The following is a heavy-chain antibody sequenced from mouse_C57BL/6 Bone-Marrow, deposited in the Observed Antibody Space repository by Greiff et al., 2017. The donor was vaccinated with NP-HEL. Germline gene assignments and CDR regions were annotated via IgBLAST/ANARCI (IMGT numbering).Heavy chain of an antibody. V-gene: IGHV1-80*01. J-gene: IGHJ2*01. D-gene: IGHD2-5*01. CDR2: IYPGDGDT. Sequence: VQVVESGAELVKPGASVKISCKASGYAFSSYWMNWVKQRPGKGLEWIGQIYPGDGDTNYNGKFKGKATLTADKSSSTAYMQLSSLTSEDSAVYFCARSFPYYSTYGNYWGQGTTLTVSS. CDR3: ARSFPYYSTYGNY. CDR1: GYAFSSYW.